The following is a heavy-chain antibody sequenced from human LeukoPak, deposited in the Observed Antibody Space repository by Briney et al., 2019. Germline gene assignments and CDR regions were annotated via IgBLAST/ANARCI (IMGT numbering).Heavy chain of an antibody. V-gene: IGHV7-4-1*02. CDR3: ARGRATTVTPFDY. Sequence: ASVKVSCKASGYSLTTYTINWVRQAPGQGLEWMGWLNTDTGNPTYAQGFTGRFVFSLDTSVSTAYLQISSLEAEDTAVYFRARGRATTVTPFDYWGQGTLVTVSS. D-gene: IGHD4-17*01. CDR2: LNTDTGNP. J-gene: IGHJ4*02. CDR1: GYSLTTYT.